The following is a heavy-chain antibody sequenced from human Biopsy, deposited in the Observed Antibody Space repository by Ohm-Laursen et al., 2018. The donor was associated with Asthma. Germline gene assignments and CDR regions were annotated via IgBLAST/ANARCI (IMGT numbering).Heavy chain of an antibody. CDR3: ARHWDWGSFFDY. Sequence: TLSLTCTVSGGSMSSSSYYWGWIRQPPGKGLEWMGSISYTGSAYHNPSLKSRVAISVDTPKNHFSRKRSSVTAADTAVYYCARHWDWGSFFDYWGQGTPVTVSS. CDR2: ISYTGSA. V-gene: IGHV4-39*01. D-gene: IGHD7-27*01. CDR1: GGSMSSSSYY. J-gene: IGHJ4*02.